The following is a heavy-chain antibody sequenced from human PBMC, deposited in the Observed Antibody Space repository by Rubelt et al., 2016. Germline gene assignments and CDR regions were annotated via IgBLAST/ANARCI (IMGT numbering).Heavy chain of an antibody. J-gene: IGHJ4*02. CDR2: INAGNGNT. V-gene: IGHV1-3*01. CDR1: GSTSTSNA. Sequence: QVQLVQPGAGGRKPGAPGKVSSRALGSTSTSNAMIWVRRAPGQGLRWLGCINAGNGNTKYSQKFQGRVTITRDTSASTAYMELSSLRSEDTAVYYCATGYSSGWYVAYWGQGTLVTVSS. CDR3: ATGYSSGWYVAY. D-gene: IGHD6-19*01.